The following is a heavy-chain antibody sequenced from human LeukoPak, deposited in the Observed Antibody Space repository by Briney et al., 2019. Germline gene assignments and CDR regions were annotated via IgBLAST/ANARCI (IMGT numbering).Heavy chain of an antibody. Sequence: GGSLRLSWSASGFSFASYGMIWVRQAPGEGLEWVSSITTSGSSTYYADSVKGRFTISRDNSKNTLYLQMNGLRAEDTAVYYCAKAHGGSYHSGIDWGQGTLVTVSS. D-gene: IGHD1-26*01. CDR3: AKAHGGSYHSGID. CDR2: ITTSGSST. J-gene: IGHJ4*02. CDR1: GFSFASYG. V-gene: IGHV3-23*01.